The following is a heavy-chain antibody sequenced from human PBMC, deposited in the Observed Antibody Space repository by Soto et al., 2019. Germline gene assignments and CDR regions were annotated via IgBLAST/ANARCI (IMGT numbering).Heavy chain of an antibody. CDR2: IHYSGNS. CDR3: ARGAGDYATPFDY. J-gene: IGHJ4*02. V-gene: IGHV4-59*02. CDR1: GASVTTTY. D-gene: IGHD4-17*01. Sequence: QVQLQESGPGLVKPSETLSLTCTVSGASVTTTYWSWIRQPPGKGLEWIGYIHYSGNSFYNPSLKSRVTMSVDTSKNQFSLRLTSVTAADTAVYFWARGAGDYATPFDYWGPGTLVTVSS.